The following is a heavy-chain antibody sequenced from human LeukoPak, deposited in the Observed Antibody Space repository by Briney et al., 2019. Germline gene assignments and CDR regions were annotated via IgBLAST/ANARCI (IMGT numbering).Heavy chain of an antibody. CDR1: GGSISSGGYY. J-gene: IGHJ6*04. CDR2: IYYSGST. D-gene: IGHD6-13*01. Sequence: SETLSLTCTVSGGSISSGGYYWIWIRQHPGKGLEWIGYIYYSGSTYYNTSLKSRVTISVDTSKNQFSLKLSSVTAADTAVYYCARGRIAAAANRFYYYYYGMDVWGKGTTVTVSS. CDR3: ARGRIAAAANRFYYYYYGMDV. V-gene: IGHV4-31*03.